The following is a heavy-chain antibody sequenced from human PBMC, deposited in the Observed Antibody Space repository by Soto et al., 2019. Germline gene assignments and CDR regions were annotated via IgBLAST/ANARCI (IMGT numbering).Heavy chain of an antibody. CDR3: ARVERGTATTVVDAFDI. J-gene: IGHJ3*02. V-gene: IGHV4-34*01. D-gene: IGHD1-1*01. CDR1: GGFVSSGNYS. Sequence: QEQLQQWGAGLLKPSETLSLTCAVYGGFVSSGNYSWSWFRQPPGKGLEWFGEMSNSGGTHFNPSLKSRVTISVDTSKNQFSLKMSSVTAADTALYYCARVERGTATTVVDAFDIWGPGTMVTVSS. CDR2: MSNSGGT.